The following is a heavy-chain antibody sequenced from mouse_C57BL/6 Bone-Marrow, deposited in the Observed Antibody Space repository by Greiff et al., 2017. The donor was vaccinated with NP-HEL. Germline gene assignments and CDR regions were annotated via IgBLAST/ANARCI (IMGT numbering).Heavy chain of an antibody. D-gene: IGHD1-1*01. J-gene: IGHJ4*01. CDR1: GYTFTSYW. CDR2: IYPGSGST. Sequence: VRLQQPGAELVKPGASVKMSCKASGYTFTSYWITWVKQRPGQGLEWIGDIYPGSGSTNYNEKFKSKATLTVDTSSSTAYMQLSSLTSEDSAVYYCATLPTLVARGYAMDYWGKGTSVTVSS. CDR3: ATLPTLVARGYAMDY. V-gene: IGHV1-55*01.